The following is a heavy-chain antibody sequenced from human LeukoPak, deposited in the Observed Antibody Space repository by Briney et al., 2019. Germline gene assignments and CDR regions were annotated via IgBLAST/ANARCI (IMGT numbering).Heavy chain of an antibody. CDR1: GFTFSSYG. J-gene: IGHJ6*02. D-gene: IGHD2-15*01. Sequence: GGSLRLSCAASGFTFSSYGMHWVRQAPGKGLEWVAVISYDGSNKYYADSVKGRFTISRDNSKNTLYLQMNSLRAEDTAVYYCAKAPQDFYGMDVWGQGTTVTVSS. CDR3: AKAPQDFYGMDV. CDR2: ISYDGSNK. V-gene: IGHV3-30*18.